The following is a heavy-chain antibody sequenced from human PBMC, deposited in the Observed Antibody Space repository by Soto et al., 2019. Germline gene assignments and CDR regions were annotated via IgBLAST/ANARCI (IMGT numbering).Heavy chain of an antibody. CDR2: ISSSSSTI. J-gene: IGHJ4*02. CDR3: AGGDYDYIWGSYRYNVRSLLRY. Sequence: GGSLRLSCAASGFTFSSYSMNWVRQAPGKGLEWVSYISSSSSTIYYADSVKGRFTISRDNAKNSLYLKMNSLRAEDTAVYYCAGGDYDYIWGSYRYNVRSLLRYWGQGTLVTVSS. CDR1: GFTFSSYS. V-gene: IGHV3-48*01. D-gene: IGHD3-16*02.